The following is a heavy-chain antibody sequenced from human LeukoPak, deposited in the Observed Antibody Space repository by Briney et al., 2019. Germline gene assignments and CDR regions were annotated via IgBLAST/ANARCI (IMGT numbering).Heavy chain of an antibody. Sequence: PGGSLRLSCAASGFTFDDYAMHWVRQAPGKGLEWVSCISWNSGSIDYADSVKGRFTISRDNAKNSLYLQMNSLRAEDMALYYCAKPYSSGWYGRGFDYWGQGTLVTVSS. CDR2: ISWNSGSI. V-gene: IGHV3-9*03. CDR3: AKPYSSGWYGRGFDY. J-gene: IGHJ4*02. D-gene: IGHD6-19*01. CDR1: GFTFDDYA.